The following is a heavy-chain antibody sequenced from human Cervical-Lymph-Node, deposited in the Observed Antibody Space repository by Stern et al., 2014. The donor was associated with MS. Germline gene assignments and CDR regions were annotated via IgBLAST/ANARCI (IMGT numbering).Heavy chain of an antibody. CDR1: GDSISSYTHY. CDR2: VYYSGAT. V-gene: IGHV4-39*01. D-gene: IGHD2-8*02. CDR3: AKHACTGAACPFDL. Sequence: QLQLQESGPGLVKPSETLSLTCAVSGDSISSYTHYWAWTRQPPGKGLEWIGSVYYSGATYYNPSLKSPVPCSVDTSKNPSSLGLTPVTAADTAVYYCAKHACTGAACPFDLWGQGTLVTVSS. J-gene: IGHJ4*02.